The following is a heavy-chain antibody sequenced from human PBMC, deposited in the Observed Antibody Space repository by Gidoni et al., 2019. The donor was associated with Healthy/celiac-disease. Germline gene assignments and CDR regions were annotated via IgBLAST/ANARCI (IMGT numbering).Heavy chain of an antibody. CDR2: IYYSGST. V-gene: IGHV4-59*01. J-gene: IGHJ5*02. Sequence: QVHLQESGPGLVKPSETLSLPCPAPGGSISSYYWSWIRQPPGKGLEWIGYIYYSGSTNYNPSLKSRVTISVDTSKNQFSLKLSSVTAADTAVYYCAREWQQLVGVEGWFDPWGQGTLVTVSS. CDR1: GGSISSYY. CDR3: AREWQQLVGVEGWFDP. D-gene: IGHD6-13*01.